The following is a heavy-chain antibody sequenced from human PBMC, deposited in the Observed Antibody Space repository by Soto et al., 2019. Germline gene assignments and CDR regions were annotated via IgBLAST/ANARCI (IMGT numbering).Heavy chain of an antibody. J-gene: IGHJ4*01. CDR1: GFTFSDHY. CDR3: SRAGILTTPYYFDY. CDR2: IRNKANSYTT. V-gene: IGHV3-72*01. D-gene: IGHD4-4*01. Sequence: GRSLRLSCAAFGFTFSDHYMDWARQAPGKGLEWVGRIRNKANSYTTEYAASVKGRFTISRDDLKNSLFLQMYSLKTEDTAVYFCSRAGILTTPYYFDYWGQRTLVTVSS.